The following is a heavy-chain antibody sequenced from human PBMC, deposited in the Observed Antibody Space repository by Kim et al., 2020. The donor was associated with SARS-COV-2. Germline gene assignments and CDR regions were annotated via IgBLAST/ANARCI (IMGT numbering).Heavy chain of an antibody. Sequence: SETLSLTCTVSGGSISSSSYYWGWIRQPPGKGLEWIGSIYYSGSTYYNPSLKSRVTISVDTSKNQFSLKLSSVTAADTAVYYCARHVGGGSLSSYYYYGMDVWGQGTTVTVSS. CDR3: ARHVGGGSLSSYYYYGMDV. J-gene: IGHJ6*02. V-gene: IGHV4-39*01. D-gene: IGHD2-15*01. CDR1: GGSISSSSYY. CDR2: IYYSGST.